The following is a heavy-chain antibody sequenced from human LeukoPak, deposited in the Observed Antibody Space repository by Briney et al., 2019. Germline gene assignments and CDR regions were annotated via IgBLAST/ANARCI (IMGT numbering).Heavy chain of an antibody. CDR1: GFTIDDYA. CDR3: TKDNYCQRATCHGGWFDP. D-gene: IGHD2-15*01. V-gene: IGHV3-9*01. Sequence: GGSLRPSCAASGFTIDDYAMHWVRQAPGKGLEWVAGIYWNSGGAVYADSVQGRFTISRDNAKNSLYLQMNSLRTEDTAFYYCTKDNYCQRATCHGGWFDPWGQGTLVTVSS. J-gene: IGHJ5*02. CDR2: IYWNSGGA.